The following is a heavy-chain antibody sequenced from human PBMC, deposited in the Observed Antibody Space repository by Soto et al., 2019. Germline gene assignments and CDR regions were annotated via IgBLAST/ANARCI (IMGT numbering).Heavy chain of an antibody. CDR1: GGTFSSYA. D-gene: IGHD1-7*01. CDR2: IIPIFGTA. V-gene: IGHV1-69*06. J-gene: IGHJ6*02. Sequence: SVKVSCKASGGTFSSYAISWVRQAPGQGLERMGGIIPIFGTANYAQKFQGRVTITADKSTSTAYMELSSLRSEGTAVYYCAREERGLELPSIVYGMDVWGQGTTVTVSS. CDR3: AREERGLELPSIVYGMDV.